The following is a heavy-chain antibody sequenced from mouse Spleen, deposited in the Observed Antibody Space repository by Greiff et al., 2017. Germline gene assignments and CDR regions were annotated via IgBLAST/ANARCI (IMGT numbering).Heavy chain of an antibody. Sequence: EVQLQQSGGGLVKPGGSLKLSCAASGFTFSDYGMHWVRQAPEKGLEWVAYISSGSSTIYYADTVKGRFTISRDNAKNTLFLQMTSLRSEDTAMYYCARDGYDVPFAYWGQGTLVTVSA. J-gene: IGHJ3*01. D-gene: IGHD2-2*01. CDR2: ISSGSSTI. CDR3: ARDGYDVPFAY. CDR1: GFTFSDYG. V-gene: IGHV5-17*01.